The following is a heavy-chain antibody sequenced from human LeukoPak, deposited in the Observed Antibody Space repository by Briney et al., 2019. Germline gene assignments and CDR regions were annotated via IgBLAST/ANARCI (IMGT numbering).Heavy chain of an antibody. CDR1: GGSISSYY. Sequence: SETLSLTCTVSGGSISSYYWSWIRQSPGKGLEWIGNIYRTGTTFYNPSLQSRVSISVDTSKNTFSLRLRSVTAADTAVYYCARDGYNPVAFDFWGQGTVVTVSS. D-gene: IGHD5-24*01. CDR2: IYRTGTT. CDR3: ARDGYNPVAFDF. V-gene: IGHV4-4*09. J-gene: IGHJ3*01.